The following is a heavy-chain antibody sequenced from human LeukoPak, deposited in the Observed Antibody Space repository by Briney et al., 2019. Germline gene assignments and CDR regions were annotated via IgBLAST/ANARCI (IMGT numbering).Heavy chain of an antibody. CDR2: MNPNSGNT. Sequence: ASVKVSCKASGYTFTSYDINWVRQATGQGLEWMGWMNPNSGNTGYAQKFQGRVTITRNTSISTAYMELSSLRSEDTAVYYCARAQLQGSWGGFDPWGQGTLVTVSS. CDR3: ARAQLQGSWGGFDP. V-gene: IGHV1-8*03. CDR1: GYTFTSYD. D-gene: IGHD6-13*01. J-gene: IGHJ5*02.